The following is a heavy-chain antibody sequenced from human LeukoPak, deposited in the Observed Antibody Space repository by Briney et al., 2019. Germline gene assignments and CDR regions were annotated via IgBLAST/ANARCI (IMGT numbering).Heavy chain of an antibody. D-gene: IGHD4-17*01. J-gene: IGHJ6*03. Sequence: PGGSLRLSCAASGFTFSSYWMSWVRQAPGKGLEWVANIKQYGSEKYYVDSVKGRFTISRDNDNNSLYLQMNSLRSKHTGVYYCARAAVTHYYYYYYMDVWGKGTTVTVSS. CDR1: GFTFSSYW. V-gene: IGHV3-7*01. CDR3: ARAAVTHYYYYYYMDV. CDR2: IKQYGSEK.